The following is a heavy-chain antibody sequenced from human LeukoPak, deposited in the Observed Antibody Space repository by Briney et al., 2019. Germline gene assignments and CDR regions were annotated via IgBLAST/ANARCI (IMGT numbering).Heavy chain of an antibody. CDR1: GGSFSGYY. Sequence: TSETLSLTCAVYGGSFSGYYWSWIRQPPGKGLEWIGEINHSGSTNYNPSLKSRVTISVDTSKNQFSLKLSSVTAADTAVYYCAREYSSSSGGYYFDYWGQGTLVTVSS. D-gene: IGHD6-6*01. CDR3: AREYSSSSGGYYFDY. V-gene: IGHV4-34*01. CDR2: INHSGST. J-gene: IGHJ4*02.